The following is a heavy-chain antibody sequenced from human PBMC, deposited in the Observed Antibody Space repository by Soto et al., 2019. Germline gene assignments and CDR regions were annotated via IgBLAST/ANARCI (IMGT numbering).Heavy chain of an antibody. CDR3: ARWFTYGNFDYFDY. V-gene: IGHV3-74*01. J-gene: IGHJ4*02. D-gene: IGHD3-10*01. CDR1: GFTFSSDW. CDR2: IDSGGRTT. Sequence: GASLRLSCAASGFTFSSDWMHWFRQAPGKGLVWVSRIDSGGRTTTYADSVKGRFTISRDNAKNTLYLQMNGLRAEDTALYYCARWFTYGNFDYFDYWGQGTQVTVSS.